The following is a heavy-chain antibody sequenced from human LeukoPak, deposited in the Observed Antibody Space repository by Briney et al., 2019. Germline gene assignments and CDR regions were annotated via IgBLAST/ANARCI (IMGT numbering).Heavy chain of an antibody. CDR1: GFTFSSYD. D-gene: IGHD3-16*02. V-gene: IGHV3-13*01. J-gene: IGHJ4*02. CDR2: NGTAGDT. Sequence: GGSLRLCCAASGFTFSSYDMHWVRQATGTGLEWVSANGTAGDTYYPGSVKGRFTISRENAKNSLYLQMNSLRAGDTAVYYCARGGYDDYVWGSYRPSFDYWGQGTLVTVSS. CDR3: ARGGYDDYVWGSYRPSFDY.